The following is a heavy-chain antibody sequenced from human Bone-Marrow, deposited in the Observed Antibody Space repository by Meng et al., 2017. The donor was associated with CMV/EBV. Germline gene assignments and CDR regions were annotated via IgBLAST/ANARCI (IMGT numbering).Heavy chain of an antibody. V-gene: IGHV3-33*01. D-gene: IGHD2-2*01. CDR1: GFIFGNYG. Sequence: GESLKISCAASGFIFGNYGMQWVRQAPNKGLEWVAVIWYDGSIKYYADSVKGRFTISRDNSKNTLYLQMNSLRAEDTAIYHCARYRAHPEYWGQGTLVTVSS. J-gene: IGHJ4*02. CDR2: IWYDGSIK. CDR3: ARYRAHPEY.